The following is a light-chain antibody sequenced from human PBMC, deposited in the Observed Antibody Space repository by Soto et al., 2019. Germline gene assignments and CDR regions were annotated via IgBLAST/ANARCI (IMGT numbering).Light chain of an antibody. CDR1: SSDVGSYNL. CDR3: CLGV. J-gene: IGLJ1*01. Sequence: QSLLTQPASVSVSPGQSITISCTGTSSDVGSYNLVSWYQQHPGKAPKLMIYEVSKRPSGVSNRFSGSKSGNTASLTISGLQAEDEADYYCCLGVFGTGTKVTVL. CDR2: EVS. V-gene: IGLV2-23*02.